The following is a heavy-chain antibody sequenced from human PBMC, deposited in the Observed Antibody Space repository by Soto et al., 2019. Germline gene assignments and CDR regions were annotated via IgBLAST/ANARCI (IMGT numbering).Heavy chain of an antibody. CDR2: IYYTGAT. J-gene: IGHJ4*02. CDR1: GGSSGAYF. V-gene: IGHV4-59*01. CDR3: ARPSVPATRGPLDY. Sequence: SETLSLTCTVSGGSSGAYFWNWVRQPPGKGLEWIGNIYYTGATSYNPSLESRVTISLDTSKNQFSLRLSSVTAAGTAVYYCARPSVPATRGPLDYWGQGALVTVSS. D-gene: IGHD6-19*01.